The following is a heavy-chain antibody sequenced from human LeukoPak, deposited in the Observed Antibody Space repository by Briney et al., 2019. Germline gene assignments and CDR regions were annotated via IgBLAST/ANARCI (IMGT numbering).Heavy chain of an antibody. Sequence: GSLRLSCAASGFTFSSYAMSWVRQAPGKGLEWVSAISGSGGSTYYADSVKGRFTISRDNSKNTLYLQMNSLRAEDTAVYYCAKANEFYYYYYLDVWGKGTTVTVSS. CDR1: GFTFSSYA. CDR3: AKANEFYYYYYLDV. D-gene: IGHD3-10*01. V-gene: IGHV3-23*01. J-gene: IGHJ6*03. CDR2: ISGSGGST.